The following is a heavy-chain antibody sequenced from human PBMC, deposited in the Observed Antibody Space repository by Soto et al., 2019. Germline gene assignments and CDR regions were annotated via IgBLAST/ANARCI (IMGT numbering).Heavy chain of an antibody. CDR2: ISSSGSTI. V-gene: IGHV3-11*01. J-gene: IGHJ4*02. Sequence: GGSLRLSCAASGFTFSDYYMSWIRQAPGKGLEWVSYISSSGSTIYYADSVKGRFTISRDNAKNSLYLQKNSLRAEDTAVYYCARGPYDYVWGSDPPHFDYWGQGTLVTVSS. D-gene: IGHD3-16*02. CDR1: GFTFSDYY. CDR3: ARGPYDYVWGSDPPHFDY.